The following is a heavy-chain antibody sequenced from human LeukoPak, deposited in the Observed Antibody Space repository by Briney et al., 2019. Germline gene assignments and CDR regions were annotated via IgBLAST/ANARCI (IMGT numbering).Heavy chain of an antibody. Sequence: PGGSLRLPCAASGFTFSRYEMNWVRQAPGKGLEWVSYISSSASSIYYADSVKGRFTISRDNAKNSLYLQMNSLRAEDTAIYHCARSLFPFFDYWGQGSLVTVSS. J-gene: IGHJ4*02. D-gene: IGHD3-3*01. CDR3: ARSLFPFFDY. V-gene: IGHV3-48*03. CDR2: ISSSASSI. CDR1: GFTFSRYE.